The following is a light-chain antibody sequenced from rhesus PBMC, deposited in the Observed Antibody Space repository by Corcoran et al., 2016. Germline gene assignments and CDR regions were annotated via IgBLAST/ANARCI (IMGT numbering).Light chain of an antibody. CDR1: QDIHTS. Sequence: DIQMTQFPYSLSASVGDRVTITCRASQDIHTSLSWYQQKPVKAPKPMIYSASSLEPGVPSRFTGRKAGADYSLTISRLQPAEIATYYCQQYNESPYSFGQETKVEIK. CDR3: QQYNESPYS. J-gene: IGKJ2*01. V-gene: IGKV1-66*01. CDR2: SAS.